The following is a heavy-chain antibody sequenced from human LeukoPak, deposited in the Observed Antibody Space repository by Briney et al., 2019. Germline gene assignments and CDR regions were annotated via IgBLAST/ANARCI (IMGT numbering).Heavy chain of an antibody. Sequence: PGGSLRLSCAASGVPFSTYGMSWVRQAPGKGLEWVSAITGSGGSTHYAASVRGRFTISRDNSKSTLYLQMNSLRAEDTAVYYCAHRSGLLSYYFDYWGPGTLVTVSS. J-gene: IGHJ4*02. CDR3: AHRSGLLSYYFDY. V-gene: IGHV3-23*01. CDR1: GVPFSTYG. CDR2: ITGSGGST. D-gene: IGHD2-21*02.